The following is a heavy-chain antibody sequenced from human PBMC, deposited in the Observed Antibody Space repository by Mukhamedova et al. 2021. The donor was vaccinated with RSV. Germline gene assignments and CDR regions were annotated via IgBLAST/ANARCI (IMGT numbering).Heavy chain of an antibody. CDR3: ARRQYQLLLDYYYYMDV. J-gene: IGHJ6*03. V-gene: IGHV4-38-2*01. CDR2: IYHSGST. Sequence: GKGLEWIGSIYHSGSTYYNPSLKSRVTISVDTSKNQFSLKLSSVTAADTAVYYCARRQYQLLLDYYYYMDVWGQGTTVTVSS. D-gene: IGHD2-2*01.